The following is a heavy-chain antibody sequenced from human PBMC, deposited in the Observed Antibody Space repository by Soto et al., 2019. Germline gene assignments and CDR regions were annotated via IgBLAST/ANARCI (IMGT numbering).Heavy chain of an antibody. V-gene: IGHV3-23*01. CDR3: ATKTGAGRSPYGMDV. D-gene: IGHD1-1*01. Sequence: GGSLRLSCAASGFTFSSCAMSWVRQAPGKGLEWVSAISGSGGSTYYADSVKGRFTISRDNSKNTLYLQMNSLRAEDTAVYYCATKTGAGRSPYGMDVWGQGTTVTVSS. J-gene: IGHJ6*02. CDR2: ISGSGGST. CDR1: GFTFSSCA.